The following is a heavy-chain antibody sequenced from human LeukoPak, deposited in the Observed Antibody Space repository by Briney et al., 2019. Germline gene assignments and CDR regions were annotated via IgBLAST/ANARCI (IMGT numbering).Heavy chain of an antibody. Sequence: PGGSLRLSCAASGFTFSSYTMSWVRDAPPRGLGWVSSLRGNGDAFYADSVTGRFTLSRAESRYTVYLQLNDLRDKDTAVYYCAKASYVSNDDAVLWGQGTVVTVSS. CDR2: LRGNGDA. V-gene: IGHV3-23*01. D-gene: IGHD3-16*01. J-gene: IGHJ4*02. CDR1: GFTFSSYT. CDR3: AKASYVSNDDAVL.